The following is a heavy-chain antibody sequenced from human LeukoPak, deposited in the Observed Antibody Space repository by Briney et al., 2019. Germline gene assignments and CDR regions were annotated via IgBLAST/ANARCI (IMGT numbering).Heavy chain of an antibody. J-gene: IGHJ4*02. CDR2: INSDGSST. CDR1: GFTFSSYW. V-gene: IGHV3-74*01. D-gene: IGHD5-12*01. CDR3: ARFVLESYSGYD. Sequence: GGSLRLSCAASGFTFSSYWMHWVRQAPGKGLVWVSRINSDGSSTSYADSVKGRFAISRDNAKNTLYLQMNSLRAEDTAVYYCARFVLESYSGYDWGQGTLVTVSS.